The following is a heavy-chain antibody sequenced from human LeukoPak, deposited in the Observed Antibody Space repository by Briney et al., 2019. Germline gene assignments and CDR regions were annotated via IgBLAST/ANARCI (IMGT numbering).Heavy chain of an antibody. CDR3: ARVSYYDSSAPNIIDY. CDR1: GGSISSGGYY. D-gene: IGHD3-22*01. Sequence: SETLSLTCTVSGGSISSGGYYWSWIRQHPGKGLEWIGCIYYSGSTYYNPPLKSRVTISVDTSKNQFSLKLSSVTAADTAVYYCARVSYYDSSAPNIIDYWGQGTLVTVSS. CDR2: IYYSGST. V-gene: IGHV4-31*03. J-gene: IGHJ4*02.